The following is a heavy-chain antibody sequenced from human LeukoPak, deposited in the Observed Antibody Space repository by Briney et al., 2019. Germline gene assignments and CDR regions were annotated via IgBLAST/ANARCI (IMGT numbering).Heavy chain of an antibody. CDR1: GFTFSSYA. V-gene: IGHV3-23*01. Sequence: GGSLRLSCAASGFTFSSYAMSWVRQAPGKGLEWVSAISGSGISTYYADFVKGRFTISRDNSRNTLYLQMNSLRAEDTALFYCAKGDNNILTGYYNSFDSWGQGTLVTVSS. J-gene: IGHJ4*02. CDR3: AKGDNNILTGYYNSFDS. CDR2: ISGSGIST. D-gene: IGHD3-9*01.